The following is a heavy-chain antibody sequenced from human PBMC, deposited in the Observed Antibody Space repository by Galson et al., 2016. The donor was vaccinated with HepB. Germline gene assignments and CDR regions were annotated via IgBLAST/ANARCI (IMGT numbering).Heavy chain of an antibody. J-gene: IGHJ5*02. V-gene: IGHV3-23*01. CDR2: VSGSGSNT. D-gene: IGHD6-19*01. CDR1: GFTYSTYG. Sequence: SLRLSCAASGFTYSTYGMSWVRQAPGKGLEWVSGVSGSGSNTYYADSVKGRFTISRDNSKNTLYLQMTSLRAEDPAIYYCAKDDGWLASSWGQGTLVTVST. CDR3: AKDDGWLASS.